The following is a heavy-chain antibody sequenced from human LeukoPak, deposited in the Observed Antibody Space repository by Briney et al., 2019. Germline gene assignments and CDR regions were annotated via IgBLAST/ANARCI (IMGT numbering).Heavy chain of an antibody. CDR3: ARDSTPDVLRFLEWLLAPFDY. Sequence: GASVKVSCKAFGYTFTSYYMHWVRQAPGQGLEWMGIINPSGGSTSYAQKFQGRVTMTRDTSTSTVYMELSSLRSEDTAVYYCARDSTPDVLRFLEWLLAPFDYWGQGTLVTVSS. J-gene: IGHJ4*02. V-gene: IGHV1-46*01. CDR1: GYTFTSYY. CDR2: INPSGGST. D-gene: IGHD3-3*01.